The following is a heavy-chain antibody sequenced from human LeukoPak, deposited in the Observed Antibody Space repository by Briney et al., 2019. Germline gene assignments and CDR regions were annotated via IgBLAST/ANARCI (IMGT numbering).Heavy chain of an antibody. J-gene: IGHJ3*02. D-gene: IGHD6-19*01. V-gene: IGHV1-18*04. Sequence: ASVKVSCKASGYTFTGYYMHWVRQAPGQGLEWMGWISAYNGNTNYAQKLQGRVTMTTDTSTSTAYMELRSLRSDDTAVYYCARDGDGTNIAVGLESEGYDAFDIWGQGTMVTVSS. CDR1: GYTFTGYY. CDR3: ARDGDGTNIAVGLESEGYDAFDI. CDR2: ISAYNGNT.